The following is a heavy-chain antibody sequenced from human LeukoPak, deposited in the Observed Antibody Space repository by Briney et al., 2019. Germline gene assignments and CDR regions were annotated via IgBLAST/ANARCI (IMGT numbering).Heavy chain of an antibody. Sequence: PGGSLRLSCAASGFTFSSYWMSWVRQAPGKGLEWVSAISGSGGNTYYADSVKGRFTISRDNSKNTLYLQMNSLRAEDTAVYYCAKEPKSNDYGDYGRWFFDYWGQGTLVTVSS. V-gene: IGHV3-23*01. J-gene: IGHJ4*02. CDR2: ISGSGGNT. CDR1: GFTFSSYW. D-gene: IGHD4-17*01. CDR3: AKEPKSNDYGDYGRWFFDY.